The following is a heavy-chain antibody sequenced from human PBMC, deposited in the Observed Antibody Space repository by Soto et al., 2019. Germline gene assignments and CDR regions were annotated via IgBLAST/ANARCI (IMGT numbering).Heavy chain of an antibody. V-gene: IGHV4-34*01. CDR1: GQSFSGHS. J-gene: IGHJ4*02. CDR2: INESGST. D-gene: IGHD1-1*01. CDR3: ARGSGIVALTGELEDVKCDY. Sequence: QVQLQQWGAGLVKPSETLSLSCAVYGQSFSGHSWAWIRQPPGKGLEWIGEINESGSTYYNPSLKSRVTISTDTPKKQFSLKLGSVSAADTAADLGARGSGIVALTGELEDVKCDYWWQRTLVNVSS.